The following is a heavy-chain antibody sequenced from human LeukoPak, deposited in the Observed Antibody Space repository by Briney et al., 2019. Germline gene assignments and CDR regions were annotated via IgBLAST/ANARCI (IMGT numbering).Heavy chain of an antibody. J-gene: IGHJ4*02. Sequence: GRSLRLSCAASGFTFSSYGMHWVRQAPGKGLEWVAVISYDGSNKYCADSLKGRFTISRDNSKNTLYLQMNSLRAEDTAVYYCAKDITRYGGNAVDYWGQGTLVTVSS. CDR1: GFTFSSYG. V-gene: IGHV3-30*18. CDR2: ISYDGSNK. CDR3: AKDITRYGGNAVDY. D-gene: IGHD4-23*01.